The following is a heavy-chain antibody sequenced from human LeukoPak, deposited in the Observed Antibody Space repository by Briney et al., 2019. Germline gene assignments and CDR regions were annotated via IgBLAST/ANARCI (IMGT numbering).Heavy chain of an antibody. CDR2: IKQDGSEK. J-gene: IGHJ4*02. CDR1: GFTSSSYW. D-gene: IGHD6-19*01. Sequence: GGSLRLSCAASGFTSSSYWMSWVRQAPGKGLEWVANIKQDGSEKYYVDSVKGRFTISRDNAKNSLYLQMNSLRAEDTAVYYCAKDRGSSGWYEFDYWGQGTLVTVSS. CDR3: AKDRGSSGWYEFDY. V-gene: IGHV3-7*01.